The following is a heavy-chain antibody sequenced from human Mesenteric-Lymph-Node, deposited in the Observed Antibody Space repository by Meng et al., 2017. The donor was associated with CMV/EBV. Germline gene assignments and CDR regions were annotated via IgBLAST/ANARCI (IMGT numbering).Heavy chain of an antibody. CDR3: ARDFVDLVGGVIETLNWFDP. CDR2: INGAHCYP. J-gene: IGHJ5*02. D-gene: IGHD3-10*01. Sequence: FPTSALPWVRQAPGQRLGWMGWINGAHCYPNYSQKFQDRVTITRDTSASTAYMELSSLRFEDTAVYYCARDFVDLVGGVIETLNWFDPWGQGTLVTVSS. CDR1: FPTSA. V-gene: IGHV1-3*01.